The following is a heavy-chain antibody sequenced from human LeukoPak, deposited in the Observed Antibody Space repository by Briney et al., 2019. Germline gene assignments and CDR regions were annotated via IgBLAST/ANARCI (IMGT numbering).Heavy chain of an antibody. CDR1: GFTFSAYG. V-gene: IGHV3-23*01. D-gene: IGHD2-21*02. CDR2: ITYRSGNT. CDR3: AKDGTGCGGDCYSDY. Sequence: GGSLRLSCAASGFTFSAYGMSWFSQAPGKGLEWVSAITYRSGNTYYADSVKGRFTISRDNSKNTLYLQINSLRAEDTALYYCAKDGTGCGGDCYSDYWGQGTLVTVSS. J-gene: IGHJ4*02.